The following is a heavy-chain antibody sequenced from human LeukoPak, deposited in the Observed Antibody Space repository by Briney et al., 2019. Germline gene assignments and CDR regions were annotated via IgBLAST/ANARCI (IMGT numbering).Heavy chain of an antibody. CDR1: GGSISSNSYY. V-gene: IGHV4-39*01. Sequence: SETLSLTCTVSGGSISSNSYYWGWVRQPPGKGLEWIGTIYYSGSTSYNPSLKSRVTISVDTSKNQFSLKLNSVTAADTAVYYCARRTTWIRTWLDIWGQGTMVTVSS. CDR2: IYYSGST. D-gene: IGHD5-18*01. CDR3: ARRTTWIRTWLDI. J-gene: IGHJ3*02.